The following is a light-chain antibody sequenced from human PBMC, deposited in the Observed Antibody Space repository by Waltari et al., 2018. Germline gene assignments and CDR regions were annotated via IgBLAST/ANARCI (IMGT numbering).Light chain of an antibody. J-gene: IGLJ2*01. CDR1: TDDVGGLDS. Sequence: QSALTQPASVSGSPGQSITISCTGTTDDVGGLDSVSWYQQYPGEPPTLLIFAVIWRPSGVSERFSGAKSGNTATLTISGLRPEDEAIYHCCSYVRGNGITFGGGTKLTVL. CDR3: CSYVRGNGIT. V-gene: IGLV2-23*02. CDR2: AVI.